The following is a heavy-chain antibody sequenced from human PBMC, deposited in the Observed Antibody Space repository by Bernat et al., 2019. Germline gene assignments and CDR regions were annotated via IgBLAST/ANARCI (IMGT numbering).Heavy chain of an antibody. J-gene: IGHJ3*02. V-gene: IGHV4-59*01. CDR2: IYYTGNT. D-gene: IGHD4-17*01. CDR3: ARGSRANGAAFDI. Sequence: QVQLQESGPGLVKPSETLSLTCTVSGGSISSYYWSCIRQPPGKGLEWIGYIYYTGNTNYNPSLKSRVTISVDTSKNQFSLRLSSVTAADTAVYYCARGSRANGAAFDIWGQGAMVTVSS. CDR1: GGSISSYY.